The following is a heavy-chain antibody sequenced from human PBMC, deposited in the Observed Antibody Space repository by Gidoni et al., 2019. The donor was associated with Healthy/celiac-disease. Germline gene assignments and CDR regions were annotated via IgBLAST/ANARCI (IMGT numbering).Heavy chain of an antibody. D-gene: IGHD3-10*01. Sequence: QVQLQESGPGLVKPSETLSLTCTVSGGSISTYYWSWIRQPPGKGLEWIGYVYYSGSTNYNPSLKSRVTISVDTSKNQLSLKLSSVTAADTAVYYCARLRQHNWFDPWGQGTLVTVSS. CDR1: GGSISTYY. J-gene: IGHJ5*02. V-gene: IGHV4-59*01. CDR3: ARLRQHNWFDP. CDR2: VYYSGST.